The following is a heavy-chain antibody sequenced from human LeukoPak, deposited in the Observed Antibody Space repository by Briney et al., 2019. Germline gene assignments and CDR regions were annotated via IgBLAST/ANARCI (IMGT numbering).Heavy chain of an antibody. V-gene: IGHV3-48*04. J-gene: IGHJ4*02. Sequence: GGSLRLSCAASGFTFSSYSMNWVRQAPGKGLEWASYISSSSSTIYCADSVKGRFTISRDNAKNSLYLQMNSLRAEDTAVYYCARVNSAVEFDYWGQGTLVTVSS. CDR3: ARVNSAVEFDY. CDR2: ISSSSSTI. D-gene: IGHD6-19*01. CDR1: GFTFSSYS.